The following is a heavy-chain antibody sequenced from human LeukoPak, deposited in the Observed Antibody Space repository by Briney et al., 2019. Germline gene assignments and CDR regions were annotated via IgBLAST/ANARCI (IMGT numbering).Heavy chain of an antibody. J-gene: IGHJ4*02. V-gene: IGHV1-69*04. Sequence: SVKVSCKASGGTFSSYAISWVRQAPGQGLEWMGRIIPILGIANYAQKFQGRVTITADKSTSTAYMELSSLRSEDTAVYYCARALGGYSYGPTFDYWGQGTLVTVSS. CDR2: IIPILGIA. D-gene: IGHD5-18*01. CDR1: GGTFSSYA. CDR3: ARALGGYSYGPTFDY.